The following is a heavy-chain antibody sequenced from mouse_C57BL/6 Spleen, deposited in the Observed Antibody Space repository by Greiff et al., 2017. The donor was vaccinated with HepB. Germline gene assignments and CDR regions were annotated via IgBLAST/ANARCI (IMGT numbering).Heavy chain of an antibody. CDR3: AMGARRSYAMDY. CDR1: GYTFTDYN. Sequence: EVQLQQSGPELVKPGASVKIPCKASGYTFTDYNMDWVKQSHGKSLEWIGDINPNNGGTISSQKFKGKATLTVDKSSSTAYMEIRTLPSGDTALSYCAMGARRSYAMDYWGQGTSVTVSS. V-gene: IGHV1-18*01. J-gene: IGHJ4*01. CDR2: INPNNGGT.